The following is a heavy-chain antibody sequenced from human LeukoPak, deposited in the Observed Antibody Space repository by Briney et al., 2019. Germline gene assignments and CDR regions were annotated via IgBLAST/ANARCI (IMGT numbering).Heavy chain of an antibody. CDR2: ISNTDDTI. D-gene: IGHD3-10*01. CDR1: GFTFRDYC. Sequence: GGSLRLSCAASGFTFRDYCMTWIRQAPGKGLEWVAYISNTDDTIYYGDSVKGRFTISRDNAKGLLYLQMNSLRAEDTAVYYCARASPGTPQYWGQGTLVTVSS. V-gene: IGHV3-11*01. CDR3: ARASPGTPQY. J-gene: IGHJ4*02.